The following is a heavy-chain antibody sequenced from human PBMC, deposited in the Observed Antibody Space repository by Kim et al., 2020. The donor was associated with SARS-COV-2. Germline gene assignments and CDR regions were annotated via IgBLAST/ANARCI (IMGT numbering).Heavy chain of an antibody. CDR3: AKDLAAVPNFQGAHY. V-gene: IGHV3-30*18. J-gene: IGHJ4*01. D-gene: IGHD6-19*01. CDR1: GFTISSYA. CDR2: ISYDGSNK. Sequence: GGSLRLSCAASGFTISSYAMHWVRQAPGKGLEWVAVISYDGSNKYYVDSVKGRFTISRDNSKNTVYLQMNSLRAEDTAVYYCAKDLAAVPNFQGAHYWG.